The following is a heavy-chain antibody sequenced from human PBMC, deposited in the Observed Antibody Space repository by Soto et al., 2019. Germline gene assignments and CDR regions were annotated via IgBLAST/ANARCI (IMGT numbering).Heavy chain of an antibody. Sequence: GGSLRLSCAASGFTFSSYSMSWVRQAPGKGLEWVSSISSSSSYIYYADSVKGRFTISRDNAKNSLYLQMNSLRAEDTAVYYCARENVVAATHYYYGMDVWGQGTTVTVSS. V-gene: IGHV3-21*01. CDR3: ARENVVAATHYYYGMDV. J-gene: IGHJ6*02. D-gene: IGHD2-15*01. CDR1: GFTFSSYS. CDR2: ISSSSSYI.